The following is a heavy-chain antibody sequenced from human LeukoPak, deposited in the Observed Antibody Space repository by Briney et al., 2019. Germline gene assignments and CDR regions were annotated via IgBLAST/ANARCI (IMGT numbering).Heavy chain of an antibody. V-gene: IGHV4-34*01. Sequence: PSETLSLTCAVYGGSFSGYYWSWIRQPPGKGLEWIGEINHSGSTNSNPSLKSRVTISVDTSKNQFSLKLSSVTAADTAVYYCASSAYESSGYGGYYMDVWGKGTTVTVSS. D-gene: IGHD3-22*01. CDR3: ASSAYESSGYGGYYMDV. CDR1: GGSFSGYY. CDR2: INHSGST. J-gene: IGHJ6*03.